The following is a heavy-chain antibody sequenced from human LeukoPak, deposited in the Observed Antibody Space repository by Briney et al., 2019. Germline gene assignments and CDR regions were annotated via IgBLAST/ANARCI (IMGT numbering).Heavy chain of an antibody. J-gene: IGHJ4*02. D-gene: IGHD2-2*01. V-gene: IGHV4-34*01. CDR3: ARGNIVVVPAAMYVLDY. CDR1: GGSFSGYY. Sequence: PSETLSFTCAVYGGSFSGYYWSWIRQPPGKGLEWIGEINHSGSTNYNPSLKSRVTISVDTSKNQFSLKLSSVTAADTAVYYCARGNIVVVPAAMYVLDYWGQGTLVTVSS. CDR2: INHSGST.